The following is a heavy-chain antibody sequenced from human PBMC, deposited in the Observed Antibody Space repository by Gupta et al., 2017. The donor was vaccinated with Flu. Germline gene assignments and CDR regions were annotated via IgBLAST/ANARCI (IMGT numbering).Heavy chain of an antibody. CDR3: ARRKYGGDYDGMDV. V-gene: IGHV1-18*01. CDR1: GYTFSNYG. J-gene: IGHJ6*02. CDR2: INHDDGNT. Sequence: QVQLVQSGPEVKKPGASVKVSCRTSGYTFSNYGLNWVRQVPGQGLEYMAMINHDDGNTDYAQKFQGRVTVTTDTSTTTDYMELRSLRSDDTAVYYGARRKYGGDYDGMDVWGRGTTGTVSS. D-gene: IGHD3-10*01.